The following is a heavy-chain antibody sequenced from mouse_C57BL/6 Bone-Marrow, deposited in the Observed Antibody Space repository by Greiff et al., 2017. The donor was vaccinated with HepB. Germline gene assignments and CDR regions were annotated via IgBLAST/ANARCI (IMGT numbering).Heavy chain of an antibody. CDR3: ARCCCRQCYLYLGV. CDR2: ISYSGST. J-gene: IGHJ1*03. Sequence: EVKLMESGPGLAKPSQTLSLTCSVTGYSITSDYWNWIRKFPGNKLEYMGYISYSGSTYYNPSLKSRISITRDTSKNQYYLQLNSVPTEDTATYYCARCCCRQCYLYLGVGDTGPAVSVLS. V-gene: IGHV3-8*01. CDR1: GYSITSDY. D-gene: IGHD3-2*01.